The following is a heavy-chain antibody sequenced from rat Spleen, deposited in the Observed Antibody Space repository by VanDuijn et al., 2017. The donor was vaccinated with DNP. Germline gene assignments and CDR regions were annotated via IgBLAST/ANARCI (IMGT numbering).Heavy chain of an antibody. CDR1: GFTFSDYY. Sequence: EVKLVESGGGLVQPGRSLKLSCAASGFTFSDYYMAWVRQAPTKGLEWVATISYDGSDIYYRDSVKGRFTMSRDNAKSTLYLKMDSLSAEDTATYDCATHGTTVATGFDYWGQGVMVTVSS. V-gene: IGHV5-7*01. CDR2: ISYDGSDI. D-gene: IGHD1-3*01. CDR3: ATHGTTVATGFDY. J-gene: IGHJ2*01.